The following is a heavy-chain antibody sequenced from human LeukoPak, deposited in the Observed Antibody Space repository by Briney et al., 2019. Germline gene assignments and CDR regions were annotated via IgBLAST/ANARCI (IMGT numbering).Heavy chain of an antibody. CDR1: GYTFTGYY. D-gene: IGHD4-17*01. Sequence: ASVKVSCKASGYTFTGYYMHWVRQAAGQGRDWMGWVNPNGGATNYAQKFQGRVTMTRDTSISTAYMELSRLRSDDTAVYYCARAAVTTLPYFDYWGQGTLVTVSS. V-gene: IGHV1-2*02. CDR3: ARAAVTTLPYFDY. CDR2: VNPNGGAT. J-gene: IGHJ4*02.